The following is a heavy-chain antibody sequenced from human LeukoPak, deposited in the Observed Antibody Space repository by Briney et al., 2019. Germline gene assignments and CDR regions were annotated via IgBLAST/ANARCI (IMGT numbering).Heavy chain of an antibody. CDR1: GMSFNFCS. V-gene: IGHV4-34*01. D-gene: IGHD3-10*01. CDR3: ARGNPTITMAWGNAFDI. J-gene: IGHJ3*02. Sequence: PSETLSLTCGVSGMSFNFCSWTWIRQTPGKGLEWIGKFNPSGDTNYNPSLKTRVTISVDTSKNQFSLNLRSVTVGDTAVYYCARGNPTITMAWGNAFDIWGRGAMVTVSS. CDR2: FNPSGDT.